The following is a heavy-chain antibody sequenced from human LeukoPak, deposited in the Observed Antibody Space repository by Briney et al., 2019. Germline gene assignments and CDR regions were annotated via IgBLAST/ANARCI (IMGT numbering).Heavy chain of an antibody. D-gene: IGHD1-26*01. CDR1: GGSISTYN. CDR3: ARNHEGGSYYNPGYFQH. Sequence: SETLSLTCTVAGGSISTYNWNWIRQPPGKGLEWIGYVYYSGSTNYNPSLNSRVTISVDTSKNQFSLKLSSVTAADTAVYYCARNHEGGSYYNPGYFQHWGQGTLVTVSS. CDR2: VYYSGST. J-gene: IGHJ1*01. V-gene: IGHV4-59*08.